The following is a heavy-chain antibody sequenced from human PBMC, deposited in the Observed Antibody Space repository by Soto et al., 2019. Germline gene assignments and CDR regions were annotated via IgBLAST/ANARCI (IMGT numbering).Heavy chain of an antibody. CDR2: ISYDGSNK. D-gene: IGHD6-13*01. V-gene: IGHV3-30-3*01. CDR1: GFTFSSYA. J-gene: IGHJ4*02. CDR3: ARGVELGESSSWYVRSPFDY. Sequence: QVQLVESGGGVVQPGRSLRLSCAASGFTFSSYAMHWVRQAPGKGLEGVAVISYDGSNKYYADSVKGRFTISRDNPKNSLYLQMNGLRAADTDVHYSARGVELGESSSWYVRSPFDYWGQGPLVTVSS.